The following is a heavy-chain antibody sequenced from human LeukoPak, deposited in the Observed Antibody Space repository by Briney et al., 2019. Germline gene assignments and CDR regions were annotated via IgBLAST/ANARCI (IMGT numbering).Heavy chain of an antibody. CDR1: GYTFTVYY. D-gene: IGHD3-22*01. CDR2: INPNSGGT. CDR3: ARAERYYYDSSGYAGDY. J-gene: IGHJ4*02. Sequence: GASVKVSCKASGYTFTVYYMHWVRQAPGQGLEWMGWINPNSGGTNYAQKFQGRVTMTRDTSISTAYMELRRLRSDDTAVYYCARAERYYYDSSGYAGDYWGQGTLVTVSS. V-gene: IGHV1-2*02.